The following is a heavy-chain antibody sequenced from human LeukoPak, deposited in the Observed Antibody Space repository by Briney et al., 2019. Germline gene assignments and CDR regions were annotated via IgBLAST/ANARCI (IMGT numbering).Heavy chain of an antibody. D-gene: IGHD3-3*01. CDR2: IKQGGSEK. CDR3: ARDAGPYYDFWSGQNSYYYYGMDV. CDR1: GFTFSSYS. V-gene: IGHV3-7*01. Sequence: GGSLRLSCAASGFTFSSYSMNWVRQAPGKGLEWVANIKQGGSEKYYVDSVKGRFTISRDNAKNSLYLQMNSLRAEDTAVYYCARDAGPYYDFWSGQNSYYYYGMDVWGQGTTVTVSS. J-gene: IGHJ6*02.